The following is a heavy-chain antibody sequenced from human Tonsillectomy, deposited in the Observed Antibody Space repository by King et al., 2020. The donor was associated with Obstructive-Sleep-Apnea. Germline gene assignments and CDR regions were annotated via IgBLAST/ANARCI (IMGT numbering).Heavy chain of an antibody. CDR3: ASPDARLWVDY. D-gene: IGHD5-18*01. Sequence: QLQESGPGPVKPSETLFLTCTVSGASVSSRDYYWGWFRQPPGRGLEWIGTIYHSGSTYKNPSLQSRVSISVDTSKNQFSLKLRSVTAADTAVYYCASPDARLWVDYWGQGTLVIVSS. J-gene: IGHJ4*02. CDR2: IYHSGST. CDR1: GASVSSRDYY. V-gene: IGHV4-39*07.